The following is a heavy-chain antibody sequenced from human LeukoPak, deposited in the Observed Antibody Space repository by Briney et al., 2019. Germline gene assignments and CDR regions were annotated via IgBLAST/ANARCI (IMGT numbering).Heavy chain of an antibody. J-gene: IGHJ3*02. CDR3: AREYRGSRRSDAFDI. Sequence: GGSLRLSCAASGFTFSSYGMHWVRQAPGKGLEWVAVIWYDGSNKYYADSVKGRFTISRDNSKNTLYLQMNSLRAEDTAVYYCAREYRGSRRSDAFDIWGQGTMVTVSS. V-gene: IGHV3-33*01. CDR2: IWYDGSNK. CDR1: GFTFSSYG. D-gene: IGHD3-10*01.